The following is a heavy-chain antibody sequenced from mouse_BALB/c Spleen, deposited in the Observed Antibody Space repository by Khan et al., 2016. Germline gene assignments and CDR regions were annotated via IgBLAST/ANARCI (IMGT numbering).Heavy chain of an antibody. CDR3: ARDDQEYDAWFAS. CDR1: GFSLTNSG. CDR2: IWPGGST. J-gene: IGHJ3*01. Sequence: QVQLKESGPGLVAPSQSLSITCTVSGFSLTNSGVHWIRQPPGKGLEWLGVIWPGGSTDYNSALMSRLSITKDNSQNQVFLKMISLQTDDTAMYYCARDDQEYDAWFASWVQGTLVIVSA. V-gene: IGHV2-9*02. D-gene: IGHD2-14*01.